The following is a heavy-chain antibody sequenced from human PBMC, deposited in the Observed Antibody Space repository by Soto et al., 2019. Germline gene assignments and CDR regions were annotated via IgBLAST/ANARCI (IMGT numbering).Heavy chain of an antibody. V-gene: IGHV3-7*03. CDR1: GFPFSTYW. D-gene: IGHD2-15*01. J-gene: IGHJ1*01. Sequence: GGSLRLSCAASGFPFSTYWMSLVRQAPGRGLEWVANIKQDGSEQYYVDSVRGRFTISRDNGKNSLYLQMNGLRAEDTAVYYCAKDWRYCSAASCPLAEYFQHWGQGTLVTVSS. CDR2: IKQDGSEQ. CDR3: AKDWRYCSAASCPLAEYFQH.